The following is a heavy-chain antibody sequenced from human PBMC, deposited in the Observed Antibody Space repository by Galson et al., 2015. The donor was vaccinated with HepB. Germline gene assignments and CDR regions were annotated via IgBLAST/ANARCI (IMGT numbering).Heavy chain of an antibody. J-gene: IGHJ5*02. D-gene: IGHD3-10*01. V-gene: IGHV1-2*06. CDR3: VRGYYASGNYHNSVS. CDR1: GYTFIDHY. Sequence: SVKVSCKASGYTFIDHYIHWVRQAPGQGLEWMGRINPNSGGTNYAQKFWARVTMTKDTSSSTAYMELSRLRSDDTAVYYCVRGYYASGNYHNSVSWGQGTLVTVSS. CDR2: INPNSGGT.